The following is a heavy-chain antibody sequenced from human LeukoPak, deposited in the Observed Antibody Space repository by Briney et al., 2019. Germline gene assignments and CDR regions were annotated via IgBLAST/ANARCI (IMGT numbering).Heavy chain of an antibody. Sequence: GGSLRLSCAASGFTFNSYAMNWVRQAPGKGLEWVSSISGSSGRTYYADSVKGRFTISRDNSKNTLYLQMNSLRAADTAVYYRAPKVVGSTPFDYWGQGTLVTVSS. V-gene: IGHV3-23*01. CDR2: ISGSSGRT. CDR1: GFTFNSYA. CDR3: APKVVGSTPFDY. D-gene: IGHD2-15*01. J-gene: IGHJ4*02.